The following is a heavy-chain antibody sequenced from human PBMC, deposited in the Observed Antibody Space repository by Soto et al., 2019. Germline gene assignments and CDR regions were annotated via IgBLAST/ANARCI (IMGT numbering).Heavy chain of an antibody. Sequence: QVQLVESGGGVGQPGRSLRLSCAASGFTFSSYGMHCVRQAPGKGLEWVAVIWYEGSNKYYADSVKGRFTISRDNSKSTLYLHMHCPGAEDRAVYYRAIAGLGYYDSSGGCFDYWGQGTLVAVSS. CDR2: IWYEGSNK. CDR1: GFTFSSYG. J-gene: IGHJ4*02. CDR3: AIAGLGYYDSSGGCFDY. D-gene: IGHD3-22*01. V-gene: IGHV3-33*01.